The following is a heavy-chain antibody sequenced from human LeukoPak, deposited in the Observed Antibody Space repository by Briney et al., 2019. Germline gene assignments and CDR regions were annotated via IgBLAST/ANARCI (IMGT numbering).Heavy chain of an antibody. D-gene: IGHD6-19*01. CDR3: AEDIRSGWSFDY. CDR2: IKGNGDTT. J-gene: IGHJ4*02. Sequence: GGSLRLSCAASGVTFHNYAMHCVRQAPGKGLEWVSLIKGNGDTTYNADSVKGRFTISRDNSKNSLYLQINSLRTEDTALYYCAEDIRSGWSFDYWGQGNLVTVSS. CDR1: GVTFHNYA. V-gene: IGHV3-43*02.